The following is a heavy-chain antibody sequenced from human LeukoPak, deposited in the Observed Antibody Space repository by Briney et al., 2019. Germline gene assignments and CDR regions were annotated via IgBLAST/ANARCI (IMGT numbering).Heavy chain of an antibody. D-gene: IGHD3/OR15-3a*01. Sequence: PGGSLRLSCAASGFTFSRNWMTWVRQAQGKGLEWVANIKQDGSEKYYVDSVKGRFTISRDNAKNSLYLQMNSLRAEDTAVYYCARHFGLNYYDRNGVEYWGQGILVTVSS. CDR2: IKQDGSEK. J-gene: IGHJ4*02. V-gene: IGHV3-7*02. CDR1: GFTFSRNW. CDR3: ARHFGLNYYDRNGVEY.